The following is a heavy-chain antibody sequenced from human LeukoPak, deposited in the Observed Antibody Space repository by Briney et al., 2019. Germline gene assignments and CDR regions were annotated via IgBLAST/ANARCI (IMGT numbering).Heavy chain of an antibody. CDR3: ARHPFQYPFDH. V-gene: IGHV4-59*08. Sequence: SETLSLTCTVSGASVSSDYWSWIRQSPGKGLEWIGYIYHSGHTMSNPSLKSRVPLSLDTSNNQFSLKLSSVTAADTAVYYCARHPFQYPFDHWGQGTVVSVSS. CDR1: GASVSSDY. CDR2: IYHSGHT. J-gene: IGHJ5*02. D-gene: IGHD2/OR15-2a*01.